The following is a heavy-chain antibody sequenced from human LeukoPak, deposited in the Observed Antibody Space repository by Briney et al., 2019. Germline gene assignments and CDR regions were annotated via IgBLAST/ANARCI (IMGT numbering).Heavy chain of an antibody. V-gene: IGHV3-7*01. CDR3: AREDVDIGMVTNNYYYGMDV. Sequence: GGSLRLSCAASGFIFSTSWMIWVRQAPGKGLEWVANIKPDGSEKYYVDSVKGRFTISRDNAKNSLYLQMNSLRAEDTAVYYCAREDVDIGMVTNNYYYGMDVWGQGTTVTVSS. CDR2: IKPDGSEK. J-gene: IGHJ6*02. CDR1: GFIFSTSW. D-gene: IGHD5-18*01.